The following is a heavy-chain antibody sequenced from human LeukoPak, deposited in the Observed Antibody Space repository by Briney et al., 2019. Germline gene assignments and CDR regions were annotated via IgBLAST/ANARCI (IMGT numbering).Heavy chain of an antibody. CDR2: LYNTGRT. D-gene: IGHD2-15*01. J-gene: IGHJ2*01. CDR1: GVSISSYY. Sequence: PSETLSLTCTVSGVSISSYYWGWIRQAAGKGLEWIGRLYNTGRTNYNPSLKSRAIISEDKSNNQFSLKLTSVTAADTAVYYCARDLCNGDSCYSGYFDLWGRGTLVTVSS. CDR3: ARDLCNGDSCYSGYFDL. V-gene: IGHV4-4*07.